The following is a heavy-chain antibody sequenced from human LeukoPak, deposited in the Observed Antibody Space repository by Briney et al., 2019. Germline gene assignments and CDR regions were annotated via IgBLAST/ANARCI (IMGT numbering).Heavy chain of an antibody. J-gene: IGHJ4*02. CDR2: ITTSDGNT. Sequence: GGSLRLSCAASGFTFSSYTMSWARQAPGKGLEWVSTITTSDGNTYYADSVKGRFTVSRDNSKNTLFLQMNSLRAEDTAVYYCAKDTPFGGYWGQGTLVTVSS. V-gene: IGHV3-23*01. D-gene: IGHD3-16*01. CDR3: AKDTPFGGY. CDR1: GFTFSSYT.